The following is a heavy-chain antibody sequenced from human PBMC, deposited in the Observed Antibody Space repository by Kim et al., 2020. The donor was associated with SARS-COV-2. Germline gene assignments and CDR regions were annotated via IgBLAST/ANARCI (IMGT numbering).Heavy chain of an antibody. CDR1: GYTFTSYG. CDR2: ISAYNGNT. D-gene: IGHD3-22*01. Sequence: ASVKVSCKASGYTFTSYGISWVRQAPGQGLEWMGWISAYNGNTNYAQKLQGRVTMTTDTSTSTAYMELRSLRSDDTAVYYCARDLGYYDSSGQKHYFDYWGQGTLVTVSS. CDR3: ARDLGYYDSSGQKHYFDY. V-gene: IGHV1-18*01. J-gene: IGHJ4*02.